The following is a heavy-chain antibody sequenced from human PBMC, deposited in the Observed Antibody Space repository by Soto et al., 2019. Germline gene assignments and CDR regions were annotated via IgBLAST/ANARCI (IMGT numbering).Heavy chain of an antibody. J-gene: IGHJ6*02. V-gene: IGHV4-59*01. D-gene: IGHD1-1*01. Sequence: QVQLQESGPGLVKPAETLSLTCTVSGGSMGGYYWNWIRQPPGKGLEWIGYIYYSGTINYNPSLKRRVTISVDTSKSQFSLKLSSVTAADTAVYYCARDRPLEKRGYYYGLDVWGQGTTVTVS. CDR1: GGSMGGYY. CDR2: IYYSGTI. CDR3: ARDRPLEKRGYYYGLDV.